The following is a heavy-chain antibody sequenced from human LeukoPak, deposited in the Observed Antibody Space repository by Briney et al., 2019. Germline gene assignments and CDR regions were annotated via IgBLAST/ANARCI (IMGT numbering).Heavy chain of an antibody. J-gene: IGHJ4*02. D-gene: IGHD3-22*01. CDR3: AREGDSSGYYYKDY. V-gene: IGHV1-46*01. CDR1: GYTFTSYG. CDR2: INPSGGTT. Sequence: ASVKVSCKASGYTFTSYGISWVRQAPGQGLEWMGIINPSGGTTSYAQKFQGRVTMTRDMSTSTVYMELSSLRSDDTAVYYCAREGDSSGYYYKDYWGQGTLVTVSS.